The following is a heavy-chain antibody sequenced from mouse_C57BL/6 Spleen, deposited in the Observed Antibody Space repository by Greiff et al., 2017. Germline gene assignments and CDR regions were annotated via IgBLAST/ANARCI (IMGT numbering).Heavy chain of an antibody. J-gene: IGHJ4*01. CDR1: GFTFSDYY. CDR2: INSDGSST. D-gene: IGHD2-3*01. Sequence: EVMLMESEGGLVQPGSSMKLSCTASGFTFSDYYMAWVRQAPEKGLEWVANINSDGSSTYYLDPLKSRFIITRDNETNILYLQISSLKSEDTATYYCAREGADGYSFMDYWGQGTSVTVSS. CDR3: AREGADGYSFMDY. V-gene: IGHV5-16*01.